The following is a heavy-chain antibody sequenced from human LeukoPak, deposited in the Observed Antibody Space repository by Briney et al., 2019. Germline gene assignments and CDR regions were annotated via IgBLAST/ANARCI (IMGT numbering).Heavy chain of an antibody. V-gene: IGHV6-1*01. CDR3: ARGEYCSSTSCFSMMV. Sequence: SQTLSLTCAISGDSVSSNSAAWNWIRQSPSRGLEWLGRTYYRSKWYNDYAVSVKSRITINPDTSKNQFSLQLNSVTPEDTAVYYCARGEYCSSTSCFSMMVWGQGTMVTVSS. J-gene: IGHJ3*01. D-gene: IGHD2-2*01. CDR1: GDSVSSNSAA. CDR2: TYYRSKWYN.